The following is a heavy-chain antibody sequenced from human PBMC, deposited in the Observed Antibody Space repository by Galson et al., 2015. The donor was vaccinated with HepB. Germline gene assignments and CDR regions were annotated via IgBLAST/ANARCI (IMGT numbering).Heavy chain of an antibody. CDR1: GFSFSSYA. CDR2: ISDSGGST. V-gene: IGHV3-23*01. Sequence: SLRLSCAASGFSFSSYAMSWVRQAPGKGLEWVSIISDSGGSTHNADSVKGRFTISRDNTNNTLYLQMKSLRAEDTAVYYCAREARIGGSIRGAFDYWGQETLVTASS. J-gene: IGHJ4*02. CDR3: AREARIGGSIRGAFDY. D-gene: IGHD3-10*01.